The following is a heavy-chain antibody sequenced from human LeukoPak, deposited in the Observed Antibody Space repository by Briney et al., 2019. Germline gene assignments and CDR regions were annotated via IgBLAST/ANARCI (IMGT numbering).Heavy chain of an antibody. V-gene: IGHV4-39*07. J-gene: IGHJ4*02. D-gene: IGHD6-13*01. Sequence: PSETLSLTCTVSGGSISSSSYYWGWIRQPPGKGLEWIGRIYTSGSTNYNPSLKSRVTMSVDTSKNQFSLKLSSVTAADTAVYYCARDRGIAAAGPEYWGQGTLVTVSS. CDR3: ARDRGIAAAGPEY. CDR1: GGSISSSSYY. CDR2: IYTSGST.